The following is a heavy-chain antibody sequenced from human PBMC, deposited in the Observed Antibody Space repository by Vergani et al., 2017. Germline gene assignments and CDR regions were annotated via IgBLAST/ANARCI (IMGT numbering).Heavy chain of an antibody. Sequence: EVQLLESGGGLVQPGGSLRLSCAASGFTFSSYAMSWVRQAPGKGLEWVSVIYSGGSSTYYADSVKGRFTISRDNSKNTLYLQMNSLIAEDTAVYYCAKSKLYYYYMDVWGKGTTVTVSS. J-gene: IGHJ6*03. V-gene: IGHV3-23*03. CDR2: IYSGGSST. CDR1: GFTFSSYA. CDR3: AKSKLYYYYMDV.